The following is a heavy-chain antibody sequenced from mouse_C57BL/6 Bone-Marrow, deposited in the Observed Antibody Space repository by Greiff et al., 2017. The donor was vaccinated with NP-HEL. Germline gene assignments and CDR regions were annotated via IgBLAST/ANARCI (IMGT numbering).Heavy chain of an antibody. Sequence: EVKLVESGGDLVKPGGSLKLSCAASGFTFSSYGMSWVRQTPDKRLEWVATISSGGSYTYYPDSVKGRFTISRDNAKNTLYLQISSLKSEDTAMYYCASLHYYGSWAYWGQGTLVTVSA. CDR3: ASLHYYGSWAY. J-gene: IGHJ3*01. CDR2: ISSGGSYT. V-gene: IGHV5-6*01. CDR1: GFTFSSYG. D-gene: IGHD1-1*01.